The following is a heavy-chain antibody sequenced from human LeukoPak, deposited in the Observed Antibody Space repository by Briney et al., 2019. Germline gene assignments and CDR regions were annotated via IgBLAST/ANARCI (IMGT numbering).Heavy chain of an antibody. D-gene: IGHD6-13*01. V-gene: IGHV1-69*13. CDR2: VIPLFGAP. CDR1: GGTFGSYA. Sequence: SVKVSCTPSGGTFGSYAISWVRQAPGQGLEWVGGVIPLFGAPLYAQKFQGRVTITADERTSTVYMDLSSLRSDDTAVYYCARDEEKAAGSLWGQGTPVIVSS. CDR3: ARDEEKAAGSL. J-gene: IGHJ4*02.